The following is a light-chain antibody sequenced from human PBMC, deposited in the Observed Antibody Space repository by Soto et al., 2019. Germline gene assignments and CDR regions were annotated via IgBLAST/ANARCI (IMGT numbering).Light chain of an antibody. V-gene: IGKV3-15*01. J-gene: IGKJ3*01. Sequence: EIVMTQSPATLSVSPGARATLSCRASQSVSSNLAWYQQKPGQAPRLLIYGASTRATGIPARFSGRGSGTEFTLTISSLQSEDFAVYYCQQYNNFGVTFGPGTKVDI. CDR2: GAS. CDR1: QSVSSN. CDR3: QQYNNFGVT.